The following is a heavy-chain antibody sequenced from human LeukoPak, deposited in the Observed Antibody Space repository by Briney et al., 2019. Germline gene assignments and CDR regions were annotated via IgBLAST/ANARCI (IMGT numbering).Heavy chain of an antibody. J-gene: IGHJ4*02. V-gene: IGHV4-59*01. CDR1: GGSISSYY. CDR3: ARGLERPPYYFDS. D-gene: IGHD1-1*01. Sequence: SETLSLTCTVSGGSISSYYWSWIRQPPGKGLEWIGYIYYSGSTNYNPSLKSRVTISVDTSKNQFSLKLSSVTAADPAVYYCARGLERPPYYFDSWGQGTLVTVSS. CDR2: IYYSGST.